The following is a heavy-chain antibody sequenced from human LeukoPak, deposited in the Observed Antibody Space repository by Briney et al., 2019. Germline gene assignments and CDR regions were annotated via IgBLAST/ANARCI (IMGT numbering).Heavy chain of an antibody. Sequence: SETLSLTCTVSGGSISTYYWSWIRQPPGKGLEWIGYIYYRGNTNYNPSLQSRVSISVDTSKNQFSLKLTSVTAADTAVYYCARLARDAYNYGAFDIWGQGTMVSVSA. CDR2: IYYRGNT. D-gene: IGHD5-24*01. CDR3: ARLARDAYNYGAFDI. CDR1: GGSISTYY. J-gene: IGHJ3*02. V-gene: IGHV4-59*08.